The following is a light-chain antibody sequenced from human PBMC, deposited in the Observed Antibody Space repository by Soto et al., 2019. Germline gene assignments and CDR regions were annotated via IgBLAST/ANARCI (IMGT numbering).Light chain of an antibody. J-gene: IGKJ5*01. CDR1: QSVLYSSNNKTY. CDR2: WAS. Sequence: DIVMTQSPDSLAVSLGERATINCKSSQSVLYSSNNKTYLAWYQQKSGQPPKLLISWASTRESGVPDRFSGSGSGTDFTLTISSLQAEKVAVYYCQQYYNKVTFGQGTRLEI. V-gene: IGKV4-1*01. CDR3: QQYYNKVT.